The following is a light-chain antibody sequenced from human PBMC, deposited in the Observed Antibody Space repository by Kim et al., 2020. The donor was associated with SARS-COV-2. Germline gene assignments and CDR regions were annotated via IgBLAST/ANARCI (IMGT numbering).Light chain of an antibody. V-gene: IGKV1-9*01. Sequence: IQLTQSPSSLSASVGDRVTITCRASQVISSYLAWYQHKSGKAPELLIYGASTLQRGVPSRFSGRGSGRDFTLTISSLQPEDFATYYCQQHSDFPFTFGHGTQLEIK. CDR3: QQHSDFPFT. CDR2: GAS. J-gene: IGKJ5*01. CDR1: QVISSY.